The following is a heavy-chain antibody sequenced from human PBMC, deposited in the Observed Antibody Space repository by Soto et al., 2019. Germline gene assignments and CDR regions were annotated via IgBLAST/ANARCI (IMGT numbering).Heavy chain of an antibody. CDR2: ISYTGGA. CDR1: GGSINYSY. Sequence: QVQLQESGPGLVKPSETLSLTCTVSGGSINYSYWTWIRQPPGKVLEWIGYISYTGGATYNASLKSRLTISVAASKNQLALELSSVTAADTALYYCARVNYGDYYYGIDVWGQGTTVTVSS. J-gene: IGHJ6*02. V-gene: IGHV4-59*01. D-gene: IGHD4-17*01. CDR3: ARVNYGDYYYGIDV.